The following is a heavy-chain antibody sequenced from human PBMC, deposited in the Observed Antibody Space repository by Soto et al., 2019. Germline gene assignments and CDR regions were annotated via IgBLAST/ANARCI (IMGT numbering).Heavy chain of an antibody. J-gene: IGHJ3*02. CDR2: ISYDGSNK. CDR3: ARRGADAFDI. D-gene: IGHD1-26*01. V-gene: IGHV3-30-3*01. Sequence: TGGSLRLSCAASGFTFSSYAMHWVRQAPGKGLEWVAVISYDGSNKYYADSVKGRFTISRDNSKNTLYLQMNSLRAEDTAVYYCARRGADAFDIWGQGTMVTVSS. CDR1: GFTFSSYA.